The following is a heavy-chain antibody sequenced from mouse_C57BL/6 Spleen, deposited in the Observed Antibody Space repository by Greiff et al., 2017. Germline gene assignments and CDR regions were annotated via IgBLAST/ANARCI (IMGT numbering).Heavy chain of an antibody. V-gene: IGHV1-74*01. J-gene: IGHJ4*01. Sequence: QVQLQQPGAELVKPGASVKVSCKASGYTFTSYWMHWVKQRPGQGLEWIGRIHPSDSDTNYNQKFKGKATLTVDKSSSTAYMQLSSLTSEDSAVXYCATGYDYDEAMDYWGQGTSVTVSS. CDR1: GYTFTSYW. CDR2: IHPSDSDT. CDR3: ATGYDYDEAMDY. D-gene: IGHD2-4*01.